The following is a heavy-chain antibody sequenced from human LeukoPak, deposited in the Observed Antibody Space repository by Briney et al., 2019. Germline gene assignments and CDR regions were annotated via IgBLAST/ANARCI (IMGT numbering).Heavy chain of an antibody. CDR2: IYSGGST. Sequence: GGSLRLSCAASGFTVSSNYMSWVRQAPGKGLEWVSVIYSGGSTYYANSVKGRFTISRDNSKNTLYLQMNSLRAEDTAVYYCARDFSPAVVVTAIYAFDIWGQGSTVTVYS. D-gene: IGHD2-21*02. CDR3: ARDFSPAVVVTAIYAFDI. J-gene: IGHJ3*02. V-gene: IGHV3-66*01. CDR1: GFTVSSNY.